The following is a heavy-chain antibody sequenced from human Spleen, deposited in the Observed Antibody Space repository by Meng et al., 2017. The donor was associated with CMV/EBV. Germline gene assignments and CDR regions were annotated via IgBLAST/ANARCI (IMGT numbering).Heavy chain of an antibody. CDR1: GGSICRSSYY. J-gene: IGHJ5*02. V-gene: IGHV4-39*07. CDR2: IYYSGST. Sequence: QLQLQKSCPGLAKHSXXLSPPRIVSGGSICRSSYYWGWIRQLPGKGLEWIGSIYYSGSTYYNPSLKSRVTMSVATSKNQFSLKLRSVTAADTAVYYCARGLGYYLLGWFDHWGQGTMVTVSS. CDR3: ARGLGYYLLGWFDH. D-gene: IGHD3-10*01.